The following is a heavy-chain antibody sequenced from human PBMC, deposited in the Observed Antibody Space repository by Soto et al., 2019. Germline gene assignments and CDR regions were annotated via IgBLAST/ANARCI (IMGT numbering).Heavy chain of an antibody. J-gene: IGHJ6*02. CDR2: ISDTSDYT. V-gene: IGHV3-11*06. CDR1: GFTFSNYY. D-gene: IGHD2-2*01. CDR3: ARDQAGTSDYYYYAVDV. Sequence: QVQLVESGGGLVKPGGSLKLSCAASGFTFSNYYMSWIRQAPGKGLECISYISDTSDYTNYADSVKGRFTISRDNAKKSLYLQTNSLRVEDTAVYYCARDQAGTSDYYYYAVDVWGQGTSVTVSS.